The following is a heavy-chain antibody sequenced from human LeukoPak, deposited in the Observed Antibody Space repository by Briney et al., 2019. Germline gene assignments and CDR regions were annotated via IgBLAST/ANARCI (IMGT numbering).Heavy chain of an antibody. CDR2: ISAYNGNT. Sequence: ASVKVSCKASGYTFTSYGISWVRQAPGQGLEWMGGISAYNGNTNYAQKLQSRVTMTTDTSTSTAYMELRSLRSDDTAVYYCARDREVVPAASYYYYGMDVWGQGTTVTVSS. D-gene: IGHD2-2*01. V-gene: IGHV1-18*01. J-gene: IGHJ6*02. CDR1: GYTFTSYG. CDR3: ARDREVVPAASYYYYGMDV.